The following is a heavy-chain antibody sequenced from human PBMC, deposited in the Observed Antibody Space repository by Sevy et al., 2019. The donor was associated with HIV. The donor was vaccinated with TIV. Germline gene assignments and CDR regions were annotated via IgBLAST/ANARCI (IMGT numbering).Heavy chain of an antibody. CDR1: GYTFTGYY. V-gene: IGHV1-2*02. Sequence: ASMKVSCKASGYTFTGYYMNWVRQAPGQGLEWMGWINPNSSDTQYSEKFQGRVTMTRDTSISTAYMQLSSLRSDDTAVYYCARDFLAVTSIPSDAFDIWGQGTMVTVSS. J-gene: IGHJ3*02. D-gene: IGHD2-21*02. CDR3: ARDFLAVTSIPSDAFDI. CDR2: INPNSSDT.